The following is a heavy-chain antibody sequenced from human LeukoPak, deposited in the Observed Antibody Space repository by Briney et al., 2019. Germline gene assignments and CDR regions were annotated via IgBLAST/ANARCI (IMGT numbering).Heavy chain of an antibody. CDR2: VSYSGTT. CDR1: GGSISSYY. V-gene: IGHV4-59*04. J-gene: IGHJ4*02. Sequence: SETLSLTCTVSGGSISSYYWSWIRQPPGKGLEWIGTVSYSGTTYYSPSLKSRVTISVDTSKNQFSLRLTSVTAADTALYYCAKLTCSSTFCPLDYWGQGTLVTVSS. CDR3: AKLTCSSTFCPLDY. D-gene: IGHD2-2*01.